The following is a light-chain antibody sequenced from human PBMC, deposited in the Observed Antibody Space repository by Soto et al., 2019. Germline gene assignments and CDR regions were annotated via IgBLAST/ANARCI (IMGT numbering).Light chain of an antibody. J-gene: IGLJ2*01. CDR2: EVS. Sequence: QSALTQPASVSGSPGQSITISCTGTSSDVGGYNYVSWYQQHPGKAPKLMIYEVSNRPSGVSTRFSGSKSGNTASLTISGLHTQDEADYYCSSYTSSSSLLVFGGGTQLTVL. V-gene: IGLV2-14*01. CDR3: SSYTSSSSLLV. CDR1: SSDVGGYNY.